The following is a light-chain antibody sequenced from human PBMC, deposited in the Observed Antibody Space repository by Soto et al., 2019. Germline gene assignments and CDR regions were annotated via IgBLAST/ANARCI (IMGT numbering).Light chain of an antibody. V-gene: IGLV2-14*01. J-gene: IGLJ1*01. CDR2: EVS. CDR3: SSYTSSSTLLYV. Sequence: QSALTQPASVSGSPGQSITISCTGTSSDVGGYNYVSWYQQHPGKAPKLMIYEVSNRPSGVYNRFSGSKSGNTASLTISGLQDEDEADYYCSSYTSSSTLLYVFGTGTKLTVL. CDR1: SSDVGGYNY.